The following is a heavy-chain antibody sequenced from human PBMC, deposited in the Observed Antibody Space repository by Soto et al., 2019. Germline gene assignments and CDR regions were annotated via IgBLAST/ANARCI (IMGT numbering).Heavy chain of an antibody. J-gene: IGHJ6*02. CDR3: AMRLYYYDSSGYRKPYGMDV. CDR2: IYTSGST. V-gene: IGHV4-4*07. D-gene: IGHD3-22*01. CDR1: GGSISSYY. Sequence: SETLSLTCTVSGGSISSYYWSWIRQPAGKGLEWIGRIYTSGSTNYNPSLKSRVTMSVDTSKNQFSLKLSSVTAADTAVYYCAMRLYYYDSSGYRKPYGMDVWGQGTTVTVSS.